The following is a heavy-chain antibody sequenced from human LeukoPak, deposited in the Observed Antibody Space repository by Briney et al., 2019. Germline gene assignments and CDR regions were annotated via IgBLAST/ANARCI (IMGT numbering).Heavy chain of an antibody. CDR1: GFTFSSYA. Sequence: GGSLRLSCAASGFTFSSYAMSWVRQAPGKGLEWVSAISGSGGSTYYADSVKGRFTISRDNSKNTVYLQMNSLRAEDTAVYYCARDLNYDSAYWGQGTLVTVSS. V-gene: IGHV3-23*01. CDR3: ARDLNYDSAY. D-gene: IGHD3-22*01. J-gene: IGHJ4*02. CDR2: ISGSGGST.